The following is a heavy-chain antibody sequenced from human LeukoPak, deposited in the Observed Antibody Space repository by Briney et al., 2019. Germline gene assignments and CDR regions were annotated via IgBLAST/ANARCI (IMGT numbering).Heavy chain of an antibody. CDR3: AREGLATMIRGVIPY. CDR1: GGSVSSGSYY. V-gene: IGHV4-61*01. D-gene: IGHD3-10*01. J-gene: IGHJ4*02. CDR2: IYYSGNT. Sequence: SETLSLTCTVSGGSVSSGSYYWSWIRQPPGKGLEWIGYIYYSGNTNYNPSLKSRVTISVDTSKNQFSLKLSSVTAADTAVYYCAREGLATMIRGVIPYWGQGTLVTVSS.